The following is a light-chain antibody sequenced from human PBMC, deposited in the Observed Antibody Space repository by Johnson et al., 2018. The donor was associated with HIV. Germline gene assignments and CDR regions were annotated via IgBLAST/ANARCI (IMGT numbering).Light chain of an antibody. J-gene: IGLJ1*01. CDR3: GTWDSSLSAGQV. Sequence: QSVLTQPPSVSAAPGQKVTISCSGSSSNIGNNYVSWYQHLPGAAPKLLIYDNNKRPSGIPDRFSGSKSGTSATLGITGLQTGDEADYYCGTWDSSLSAGQVFGTGNKVTVL. CDR2: DNN. CDR1: SSNIGNNY. V-gene: IGLV1-51*01.